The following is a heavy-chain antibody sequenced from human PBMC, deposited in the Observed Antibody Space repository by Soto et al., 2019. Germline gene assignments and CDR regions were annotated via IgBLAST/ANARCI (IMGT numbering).Heavy chain of an antibody. CDR1: GGTFSSYA. CDR2: IIPIFGTA. CDR3: ARAALDFWSGYTRSYFDY. V-gene: IGHV1-69*13. D-gene: IGHD3-3*01. J-gene: IGHJ4*02. Sequence: SAVKVSCKASGGTFSSYAISWVRQAPGQGLEWMGGIIPIFGTANYAQKFQGRVTITADESTSTAYMELSSLRSEDTAVYYCARAALDFWSGYTRSYFDYRGQGTLVTVSS.